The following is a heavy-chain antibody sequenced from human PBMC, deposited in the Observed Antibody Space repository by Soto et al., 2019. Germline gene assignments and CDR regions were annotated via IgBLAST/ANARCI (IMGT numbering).Heavy chain of an antibody. J-gene: IGHJ6*03. CDR2: MNPNSGNT. V-gene: IGHV1-8*01. CDR3: ARDSATTVGYYYYMDG. CDR1: GYTFTSYD. Sequence: ASVKVSCKASGYTFTSYDINWVRQATGQGLEWMGWMNPNSGNTGYAQKFQGRVTMTRNTSISTAYMELSSLRSEDTAVYYCARDSATTVGYYYYMDGWGKGTTVTVSS. D-gene: IGHD4-4*01.